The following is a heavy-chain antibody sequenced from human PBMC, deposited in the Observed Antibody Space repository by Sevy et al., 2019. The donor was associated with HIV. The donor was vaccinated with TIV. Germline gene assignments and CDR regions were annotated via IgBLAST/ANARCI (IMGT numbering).Heavy chain of an antibody. Sequence: GGSLRLSCAASGFTFSSYWMTWVRQAPGKGLEWVANIKQDGSEKYYVDSVKGRFTISRDNAKNSPYLQMNSLRAEDTAIYYCAAGYTSGYLTYWGQGTLVTVSS. J-gene: IGHJ4*02. D-gene: IGHD6-19*01. CDR3: AAGYTSGYLTY. CDR2: IKQDGSEK. V-gene: IGHV3-7*01. CDR1: GFTFSSYW.